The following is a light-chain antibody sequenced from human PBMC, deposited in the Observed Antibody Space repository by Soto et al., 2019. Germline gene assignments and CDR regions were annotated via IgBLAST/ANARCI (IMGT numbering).Light chain of an antibody. Sequence: GDRVTITCRASQSISSYLXXYXXKXGXXXKXXXYAASSLQSGVPSRFSGSGYGTDFTLTISGLQPEDFATYYCQQLSSYPSTFGGGNKVDIK. CDR1: QSISSY. CDR3: QQLSSYPST. CDR2: AAS. J-gene: IGKJ4*01. V-gene: IGKV1-9*01.